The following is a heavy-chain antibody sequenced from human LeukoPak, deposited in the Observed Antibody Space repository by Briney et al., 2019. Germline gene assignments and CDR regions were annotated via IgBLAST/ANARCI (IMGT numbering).Heavy chain of an antibody. D-gene: IGHD6-19*01. V-gene: IGHV1-8*03. Sequence: ASVKVSCKASGYTFTSYDINWVRQATGQGLEWMGWMNPNSGNTGYAQKFQGGVTITRNTSISTAYMELSSLRSEDTAVYYCARDTFVSGYSSGWGYFDYWGQGTLVTVSS. CDR2: MNPNSGNT. CDR1: GYTFTSYD. CDR3: ARDTFVSGYSSGWGYFDY. J-gene: IGHJ4*02.